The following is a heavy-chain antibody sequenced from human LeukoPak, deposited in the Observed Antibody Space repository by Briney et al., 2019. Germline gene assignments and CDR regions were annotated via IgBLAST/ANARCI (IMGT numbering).Heavy chain of an antibody. CDR3: AGDRNYDDYYLDY. V-gene: IGHV3-21*01. CDR2: ISSTSSYI. CDR1: GFTFSSYN. D-gene: IGHD1-7*01. Sequence: PGGSLRLSCAASGFTFSSYNMNWVRQAPGKGLEWVSFISSTSSYIYYADSVKGRFTISRDNAKNSLYLQMNSLRAEDTAVYYCAGDRNYDDYYLDYWGQGTLVTVSS. J-gene: IGHJ4*02.